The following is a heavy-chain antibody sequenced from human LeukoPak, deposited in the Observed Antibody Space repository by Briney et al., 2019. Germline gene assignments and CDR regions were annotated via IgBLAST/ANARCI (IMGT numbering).Heavy chain of an antibody. CDR2: ISSSSSSTI. J-gene: IGHJ6*03. V-gene: IGHV3-48*04. D-gene: IGHD1-26*01. CDR3: AGLGGSYYPGNYYYYYYMDV. CDR1: GFTFSSYS. Sequence: GGSLRLSCAASGFTFSSYSMNWVRQAPGKGLEWVSYISSSSSSTIYYADSAKGRFTISRDNAKNSLYLQMNSLRAEDTAVYYCAGLGGSYYPGNYYYYYYMDVWGKGTTVTVSS.